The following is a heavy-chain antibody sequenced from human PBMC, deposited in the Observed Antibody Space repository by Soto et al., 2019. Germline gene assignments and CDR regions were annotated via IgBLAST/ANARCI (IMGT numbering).Heavy chain of an antibody. V-gene: IGHV3-30*18. CDR1: GFTFSSYG. CDR2: ISYDGSNK. Sequence: GGSLRLSCAASGFTFSSYGMHWVRQAPGKGLEWVAVISYDGSNKYYADSVKGRFTISRDNSKNTLYLQMNSLRAEDTAVYYCAKDTTTTVVSYYFDYWGHGTLVTVSS. J-gene: IGHJ4*01. D-gene: IGHD4-17*01. CDR3: AKDTTTTVVSYYFDY.